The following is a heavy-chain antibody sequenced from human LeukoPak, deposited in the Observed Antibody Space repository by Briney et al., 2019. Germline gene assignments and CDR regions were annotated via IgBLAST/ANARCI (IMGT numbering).Heavy chain of an antibody. V-gene: IGHV4-59*01. CDR2: IYYSGST. D-gene: IGHD3-22*01. CDR3: ARVRAYDSSGSDAFDI. J-gene: IGHJ3*02. Sequence: SETLSLTCTVSGGSISSYYWSWIRQPPGKGLEWIGYIYYSGSTNYNPSLKSRVTISVDTSKNQFSLKLSSVTAADTAVYYCARVRAYDSSGSDAFDIWGQGTMVTVSS. CDR1: GGSISSYY.